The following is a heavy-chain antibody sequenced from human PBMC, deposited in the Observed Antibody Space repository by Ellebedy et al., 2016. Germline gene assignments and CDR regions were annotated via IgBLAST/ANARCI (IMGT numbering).Heavy chain of an antibody. CDR3: AGNAYCTGGSCLDF. CDR2: ISSSSVTI. V-gene: IGHV3-48*04. J-gene: IGHJ5*01. CDR1: GFIFSDYS. Sequence: GGPLRLSCAGSGFIFSDYSMNWVRQAPGKGLEWVSYISSSSVTIYYADSVKGRFTISRDNAKHSLFLQINSRRAEDTCVYYGAGNAYCTGGSCLDFWGRGTLVTVSS. D-gene: IGHD2-8*02.